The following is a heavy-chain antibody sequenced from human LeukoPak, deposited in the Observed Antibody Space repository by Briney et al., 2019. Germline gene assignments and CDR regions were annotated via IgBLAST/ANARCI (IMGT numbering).Heavy chain of an antibody. CDR2: INYSGST. CDR1: GGSISSYY. J-gene: IGHJ4*02. CDR3: ARGGSYGYNY. V-gene: IGHV4-59*12. D-gene: IGHD5-18*01. Sequence: PSETLSLTCTVSGGSISSYYWSWIRQPPGKGLEWIGYINYSGSTKYNPSLKSRVTISVDTSKNQFSLKLSSVTAADTAVYYCARGGSYGYNYWGQGTLVTVSS.